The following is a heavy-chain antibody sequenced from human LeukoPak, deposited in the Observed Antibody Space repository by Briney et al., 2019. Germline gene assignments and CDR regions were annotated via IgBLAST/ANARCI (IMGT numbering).Heavy chain of an antibody. J-gene: IGHJ5*02. CDR2: INHSGST. Sequence: SETLSLTCAVYGGSFSGYYWTWLRQPPGKGLEWIGEINHSGSTNYNPSLKSRVTISVDTSNNQFSLKLSSVTAADTAVYYCASSFWYYGSARRGWFDPWGQGTLVTVSS. V-gene: IGHV4-34*01. D-gene: IGHD3-10*01. CDR1: GGSFSGYY. CDR3: ASSFWYYGSARRGWFDP.